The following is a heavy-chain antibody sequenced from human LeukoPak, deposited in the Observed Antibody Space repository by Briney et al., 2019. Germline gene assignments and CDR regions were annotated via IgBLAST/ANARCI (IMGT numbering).Heavy chain of an antibody. CDR1: GYTFSGTGWY. D-gene: IGHD3-10*01. V-gene: IGHV1-2*02. Sequence: ASVKVSCKASGYTFSGTGWYLYWLRQAPGQGLECMGWIYPNNGATAYAQKVQGRVAMTRDTSISTAYMELRRLRPDDTAVYYCARDGPAQMVEFDYWGQGTLVTVSS. J-gene: IGHJ4*02. CDR3: ARDGPAQMVEFDY. CDR2: IYPNNGAT.